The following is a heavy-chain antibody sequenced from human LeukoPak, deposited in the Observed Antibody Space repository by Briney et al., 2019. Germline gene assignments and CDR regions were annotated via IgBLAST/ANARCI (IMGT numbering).Heavy chain of an antibody. Sequence: GASLKISCKGSGYSFTSYWIGWVRQMPGEGLEWMGIIYPGDSDTRYSPSFQGQVTISADKSISTAYLQWSSLKASDTAMYYCARREDYYGSGSYSNYFDYWGQGTPVTVSS. J-gene: IGHJ4*02. CDR2: IYPGDSDT. CDR3: ARREDYYGSGSYSNYFDY. V-gene: IGHV5-51*01. CDR1: GYSFTSYW. D-gene: IGHD3-10*01.